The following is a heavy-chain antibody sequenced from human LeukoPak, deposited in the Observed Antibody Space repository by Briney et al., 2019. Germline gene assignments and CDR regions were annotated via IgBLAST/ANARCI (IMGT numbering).Heavy chain of an antibody. CDR1: GFTFSSHW. CDR2: INQDGSQK. D-gene: IGHD3-22*01. J-gene: IGHJ4*02. CDR3: ARAVNPTYYYDSSGSDFDY. Sequence: GGSLRLSCAGSGFTFSSHWIGWVRQAPGKGLEWVAHINQDGSQKYYVDSVEGRFAISRDNAKNSLYLQMNSLRAEDTAVYYCARAVNPTYYYDSSGSDFDYWGQGTLVTVSS. V-gene: IGHV3-7*01.